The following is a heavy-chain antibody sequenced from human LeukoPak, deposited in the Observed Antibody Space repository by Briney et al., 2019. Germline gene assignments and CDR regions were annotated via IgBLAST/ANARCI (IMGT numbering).Heavy chain of an antibody. CDR3: ASGSTTIAAADRDYFDY. Sequence: SETLSLTCTVSGGSISSSSYYWGWIRQPPGKGLEWIGSIYYSGSTYYNPSLKSRVTISVDTSKNQFSLKLSSVTAADTAVYYCASGSTTIAAADRDYFDYWGQGTLVTVSS. D-gene: IGHD6-13*01. J-gene: IGHJ4*02. CDR2: IYYSGST. V-gene: IGHV4-39*01. CDR1: GGSISSSSYY.